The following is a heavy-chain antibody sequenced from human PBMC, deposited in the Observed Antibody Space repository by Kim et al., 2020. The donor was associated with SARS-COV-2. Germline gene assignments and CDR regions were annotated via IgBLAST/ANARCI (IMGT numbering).Heavy chain of an antibody. CDR2: ISGSGGST. Sequence: GGSLRLSCAASGFTFSSYAMSWVRQAPGKGLEWVSAISGSGGSTYYADSVKGRFTISRDNSKNTLYLQMNSLRAEDTAVYYCAKDGKRGYCSGGSCHKPIDYYGMDVWGQGTTVTVSS. V-gene: IGHV3-23*01. CDR3: AKDGKRGYCSGGSCHKPIDYYGMDV. J-gene: IGHJ6*02. D-gene: IGHD2-15*01. CDR1: GFTFSSYA.